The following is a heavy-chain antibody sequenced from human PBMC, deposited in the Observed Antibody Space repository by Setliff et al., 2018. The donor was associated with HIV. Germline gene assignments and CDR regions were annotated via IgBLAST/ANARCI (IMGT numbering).Heavy chain of an antibody. D-gene: IGHD3-16*01. V-gene: IGHV3-30*14. CDR1: GFTFSNNW. CDR3: AKGVKWLDP. CDR2: ISSDGGTQ. J-gene: IGHJ5*02. Sequence: GGSLRLSCAASGFTFSNNWMSWVRQAPGKGLEWLAVISSDGGTQYYAGSLRGRFTISRDDSKNTLYLQMHSLRVEDTAAYYCAKGVKWLDPWGQGTLVTVSS.